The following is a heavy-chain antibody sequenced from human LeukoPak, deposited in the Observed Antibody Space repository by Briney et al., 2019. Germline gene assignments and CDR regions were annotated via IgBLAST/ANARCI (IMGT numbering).Heavy chain of an antibody. CDR3: AKRADYDFWSGYYIEYYFDY. CDR1: GFTFSSYG. V-gene: IGHV3-23*01. D-gene: IGHD3-3*01. Sequence: GGSLRLSCAASGFTFSSYGMHWVRQAPGKGLEWVSAISGSGGSTYYADSVKGRFTISRDNSKNTLYLQMNSLRAKDTAVYYCAKRADYDFWSGYYIEYYFDYRGQGTLVTVSS. CDR2: ISGSGGST. J-gene: IGHJ4*02.